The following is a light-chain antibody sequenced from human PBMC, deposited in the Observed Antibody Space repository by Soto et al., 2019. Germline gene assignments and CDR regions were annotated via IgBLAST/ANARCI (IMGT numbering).Light chain of an antibody. CDR1: QSVSSSY. Sequence: EVVLTQSPVTLSLSPGERATLSCRASQSVSSSYLAWYQQKPGQAPRLLIYGASSRATGIPDRFSGSGSGTDFTLTISRLEPADFAVYYCQQYGSSPFTFGGGTKVDIK. CDR2: GAS. V-gene: IGKV3-20*01. J-gene: IGKJ4*01. CDR3: QQYGSSPFT.